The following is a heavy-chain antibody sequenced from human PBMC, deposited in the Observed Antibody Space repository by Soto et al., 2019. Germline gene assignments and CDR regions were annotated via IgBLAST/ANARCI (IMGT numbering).Heavy chain of an antibody. CDR3: ARVKQDIVLVPNLSHHSIFWFDP. D-gene: IGHD2-2*01. V-gene: IGHV4-59*01. J-gene: IGHJ5*02. CDR1: GGSFSGYY. CDR2: IYYSGST. Sequence: SDTLSLTCAVYGGSFSGYYWSWIRQPPGKGLEWIGYIYYSGSTNYNPSLKSRVTISVDTSKNQFSLKLSSVTAADTAVYYCARVKQDIVLVPNLSHHSIFWFDPWGQGTLVTVSS.